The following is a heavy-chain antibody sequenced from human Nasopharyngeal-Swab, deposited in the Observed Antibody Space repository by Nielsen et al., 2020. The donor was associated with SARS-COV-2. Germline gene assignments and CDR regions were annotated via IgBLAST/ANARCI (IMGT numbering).Heavy chain of an antibody. Sequence: PSVKVSCKASVYAFTSYDINWVRQATGQGLEWMGWMNPNSGNTGYAQKFQGRVTMTRNTSISTAYMELSSLRSEDTAVYYCARAPAGWGSGWYGWGQGTLVTVSS. J-gene: IGHJ4*02. CDR3: ARAPAGWGSGWYG. CDR1: VYAFTSYD. V-gene: IGHV1-8*01. CDR2: MNPNSGNT. D-gene: IGHD6-19*01.